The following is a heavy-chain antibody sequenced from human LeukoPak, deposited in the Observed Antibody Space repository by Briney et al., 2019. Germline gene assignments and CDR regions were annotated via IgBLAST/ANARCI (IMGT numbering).Heavy chain of an antibody. V-gene: IGHV3-23*01. J-gene: IGHJ2*01. Sequence: GGSLRLSCAASGFTFSDYAMSWVRQAPGKGLEWVSAISGSGGSTYYADSVKGRFTISRDNSKNTLYLQMNSLRAEDTAVYYCAKIPSSFWSGYSSGWYFDLWGRGTLVTVSS. D-gene: IGHD3-3*01. CDR3: AKIPSSFWSGYSSGWYFDL. CDR1: GFTFSDYA. CDR2: ISGSGGST.